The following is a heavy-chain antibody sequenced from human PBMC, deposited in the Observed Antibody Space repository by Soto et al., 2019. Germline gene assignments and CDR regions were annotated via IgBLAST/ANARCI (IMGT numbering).Heavy chain of an antibody. CDR2: IDYSGST. V-gene: IGHV4-30-4*01. CDR3: AREGVYDSSGHDY. J-gene: IGHJ4*02. Sequence: QVQLQESGPGLVKPSQTLSLTCTVSGASISSVDYYWRWIRQPPRKGLEWFGYIDYSGSTYYNPSLQSRVTISVDTSKTLFSLKLSSVPAADTAVYYCAREGVYDSSGHDYWGQGTLVTVSS. D-gene: IGHD3-22*01. CDR1: GASISSVDYY.